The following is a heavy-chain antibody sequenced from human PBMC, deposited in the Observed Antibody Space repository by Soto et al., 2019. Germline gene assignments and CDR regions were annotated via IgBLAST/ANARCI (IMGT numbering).Heavy chain of an antibody. CDR2: ISSSSSYI. D-gene: IGHD1-26*01. J-gene: IGHJ4*02. CDR3: ARVTVSGSYYPSPFDY. V-gene: IGHV3-21*01. CDR1: GFTFSSYS. Sequence: EVQLVESGGGLVKPGGSLRLSCAASGFTFSSYSMNWVRQAPGKGLEWVSSISSSSSYIYYADSVKGRFTISRDNAKNSLYLQMNSLRAEDTAVYYCARVTVSGSYYPSPFDYWGQGTLVTVSS.